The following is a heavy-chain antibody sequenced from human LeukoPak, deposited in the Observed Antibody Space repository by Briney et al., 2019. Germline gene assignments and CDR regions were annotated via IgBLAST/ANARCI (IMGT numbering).Heavy chain of an antibody. Sequence: GESLKTSCKGSGYSFTNYWIGWVRQMPGKGLEWMGIVYPGDSDTRYSPSFQGQITISADKSISTAYLQWSSLRASDTAMYYCARRAFERPVDFDFWGQGTLVTVSS. J-gene: IGHJ4*02. CDR1: GYSFTNYW. D-gene: IGHD3-16*01. CDR3: ARRAFERPVDFDF. CDR2: VYPGDSDT. V-gene: IGHV5-51*01.